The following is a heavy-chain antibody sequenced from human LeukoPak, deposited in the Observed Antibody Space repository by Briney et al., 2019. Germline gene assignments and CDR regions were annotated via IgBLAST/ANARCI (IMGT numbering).Heavy chain of an antibody. J-gene: IGHJ5*02. CDR2: INPSGDNT. Sequence: ASVKVSCKASGYTFTNNFMHWVRQAPGQGLEWMGIINPSGDNTWHAQKFQGRVTMTRDMATSTDYMEVSRLRSDDTAVYYCARDRNTPIVGLSRGFDPWGQGTLVTVSS. V-gene: IGHV1-46*01. CDR1: GYTFTNNF. CDR3: ARDRNTPIVGLSRGFDP. D-gene: IGHD1-26*01.